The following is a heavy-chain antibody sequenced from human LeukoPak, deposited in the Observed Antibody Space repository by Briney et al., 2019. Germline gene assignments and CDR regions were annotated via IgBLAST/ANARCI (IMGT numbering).Heavy chain of an antibody. Sequence: SETLSLTCAVYGGSFSGYYWSWIRQPAGKGLEWIGRIFTGGSTNYNPSLKSRITMSVDTSKNQFSLKLSSVTAADTAVYYCASLGSMGYWGQGILVTVSS. CDR1: GGSFSGYY. CDR2: IFTGGST. CDR3: ASLGSMGY. D-gene: IGHD6-25*01. J-gene: IGHJ4*02. V-gene: IGHV4-59*10.